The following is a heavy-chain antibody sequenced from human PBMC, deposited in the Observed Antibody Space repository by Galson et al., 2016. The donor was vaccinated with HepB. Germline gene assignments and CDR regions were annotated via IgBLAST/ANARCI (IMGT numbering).Heavy chain of an antibody. Sequence: TLSLTCAVSGDSITRGEYSYSWIRQPPGKGLEWVGCIYHYGTTAYNPSLRGRVTISADRPKNQISLKLNSVTAADTAVYFCAGDAYSASGYADDAFEVWGQGTMVTVS. CDR2: IYHYGTT. CDR1: GDSITRGEYS. V-gene: IGHV4-30-2*01. D-gene: IGHD3-16*01. J-gene: IGHJ3*01. CDR3: AGDAYSASGYADDAFEV.